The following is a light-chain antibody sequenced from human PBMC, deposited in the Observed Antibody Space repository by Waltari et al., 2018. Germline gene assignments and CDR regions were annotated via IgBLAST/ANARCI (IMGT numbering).Light chain of an antibody. J-gene: IGLJ3*02. CDR3: AAWDDTLSDPWV. Sequence: QSVLTQPPSASGTPGQRVTISCSGSGSNIGSNYVFWYQHLPGTAPKLLIYRDNQRPAGVPDRCSGSKTGTSASLAISGLRSEDEADYYCAAWDDTLSDPWVFGGGTKLTVL. CDR1: GSNIGSNY. CDR2: RDN. V-gene: IGLV1-47*01.